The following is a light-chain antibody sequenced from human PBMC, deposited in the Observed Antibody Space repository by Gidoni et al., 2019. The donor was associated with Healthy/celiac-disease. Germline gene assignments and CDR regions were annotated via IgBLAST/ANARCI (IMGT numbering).Light chain of an antibody. V-gene: IGKV3-11*01. CDR1: QSVSSY. CDR3: QQRSNWWT. CDR2: DAS. Sequence: EIVLTPSPATLSLSPGERATLSCRASQSVSSYLAWYQQKPGQAPRLLIYDASNRATGIPARFSGSGSGTDFTLTISSLEPEDFAVYYCQQRSNWWTFGQXTKVEIK. J-gene: IGKJ1*01.